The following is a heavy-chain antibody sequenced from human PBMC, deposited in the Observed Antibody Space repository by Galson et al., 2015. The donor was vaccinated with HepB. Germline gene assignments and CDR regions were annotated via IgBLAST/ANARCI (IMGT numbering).Heavy chain of an antibody. V-gene: IGHV3-48*01. CDR1: GFTFSSYS. D-gene: IGHD7-27*01. J-gene: IGHJ4*02. Sequence: SLRLSCAASGFTFSSYSMNWVRQAPGKGPEWVSYISSSSSTIYYADSVKGRFTISRDNAKNSLYLQMNSLRAEDTAVYYCARLGYYFDYWGQGTLVTVSS. CDR3: ARLGYYFDY. CDR2: ISSSSSTI.